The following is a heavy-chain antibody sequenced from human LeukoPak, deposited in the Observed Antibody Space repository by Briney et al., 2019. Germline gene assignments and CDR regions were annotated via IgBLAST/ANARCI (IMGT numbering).Heavy chain of an antibody. J-gene: IGHJ5*02. CDR3: ARDSEWLAAGWFDP. D-gene: IGHD6-19*01. V-gene: IGHV4-39*07. Sequence: SETLSLTCTVSGDFFTSVTDYWAWIRQPPGKGLEWIASGDYSGGTYYNPSLESRVAISADMSKNQISLKLTSVTGADTAVYYCARDSEWLAAGWFDPWGQGTPVTVSS. CDR2: GDYSGGT. CDR1: GDFFTSVTDY.